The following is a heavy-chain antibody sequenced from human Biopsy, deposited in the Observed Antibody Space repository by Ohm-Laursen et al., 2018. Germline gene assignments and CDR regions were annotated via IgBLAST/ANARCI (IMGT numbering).Heavy chain of an antibody. J-gene: IGHJ1*01. CDR3: ATKLTGYFHH. V-gene: IGHV1-69*06. CDR2: NIPILGTG. Sequence: SVKVSCKAPEGTFSNYGVNWVRQAPGQGLEWLGGNIPILGTGNYAQKFQDRATVAADTSTSTATMELRSLRSDDTAVYYCATKLTGYFHHWGQGTLVTVSS. D-gene: IGHD3-9*01. CDR1: EGTFSNYG.